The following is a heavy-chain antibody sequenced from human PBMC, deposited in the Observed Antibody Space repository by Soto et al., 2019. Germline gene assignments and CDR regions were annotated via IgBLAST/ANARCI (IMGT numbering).Heavy chain of an antibody. CDR2: IYHSGST. Sequence: SETLSLTCAVSGGSIGSSNWWSWVRQPPGKGLEWIGEIYHSGSTNYNPSLKSRVTISVDKSKNQFSLKLSSVTAADTAVYYCARAHSSSWYYYYGMDVWGQGTTVTVSS. CDR3: ARAHSSSWYYYYGMDV. CDR1: GGSIGSSNW. D-gene: IGHD6-13*01. V-gene: IGHV4-4*02. J-gene: IGHJ6*02.